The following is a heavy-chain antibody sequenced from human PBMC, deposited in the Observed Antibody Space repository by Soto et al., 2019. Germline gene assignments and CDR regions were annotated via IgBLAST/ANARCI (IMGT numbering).Heavy chain of an antibody. J-gene: IGHJ4*02. Sequence: QVQLVESGGGVVQPGRSLRLSCAASGFTFSSYGMHWVRQAPGKGLEWVAVISYDGSNKYYADSVKGRFTISRDNSKNTLYLQMNSLRAEDTAVYYCAKPRGGDYFDYWGQGTLVTVSS. CDR3: AKPRGGDYFDY. CDR2: ISYDGSNK. D-gene: IGHD3-10*01. V-gene: IGHV3-30*18. CDR1: GFTFSSYG.